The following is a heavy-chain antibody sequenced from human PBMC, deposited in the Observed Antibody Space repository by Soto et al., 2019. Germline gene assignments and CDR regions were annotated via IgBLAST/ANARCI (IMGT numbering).Heavy chain of an antibody. V-gene: IGHV3-74*01. D-gene: IGHD3-10*01. Sequence: PGGSLRLSCAASGFSLTTYWMHWGRQAPGKGLVWVSRINSDGTRTSYADSVKGRFTISRDNAENTLYLQMNSLRAEDTAVYYCARDQSYGAYFYYGMDVWGQGTTVTVSS. CDR2: INSDGTRT. J-gene: IGHJ6*02. CDR3: ARDQSYGAYFYYGMDV. CDR1: GFSLTTYW.